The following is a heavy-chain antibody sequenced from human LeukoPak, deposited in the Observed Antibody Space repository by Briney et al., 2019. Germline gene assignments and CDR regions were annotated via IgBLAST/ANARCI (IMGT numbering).Heavy chain of an antibody. CDR2: IIPISGTA. CDR3: ARWAGDSSAWYPALFDY. J-gene: IGHJ4*02. CDR1: GGTFSNRA. Sequence: GASVKVSCKASGGTFSNRAISWVRQAPGQGLEWMGVIIPISGTANYAQKFQGRVTITADASTSTVYMELSSLTSDDTAVYYCARWAGDSSAWYPALFDYWGQGTLVTVSS. D-gene: IGHD6-13*01. V-gene: IGHV1-69*01.